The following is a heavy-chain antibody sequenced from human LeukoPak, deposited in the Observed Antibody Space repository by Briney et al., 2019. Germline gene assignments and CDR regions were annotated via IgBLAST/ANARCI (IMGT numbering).Heavy chain of an antibody. CDR1: GGSISSYY. CDR3: ARHLSVLRFLEWFPGWFDP. CDR2: IYTSGST. D-gene: IGHD3-3*01. V-gene: IGHV4-4*07. Sequence: SETLSLTCTVSGGSISSYYWSWIRQPAGKGLEWIGRIYTSGSTNYNPSLKSRVTISVDTSKNQFSLKLSSVTAADTAVYYCARHLSVLRFLEWFPGWFDPWGQGTLVTVSS. J-gene: IGHJ5*02.